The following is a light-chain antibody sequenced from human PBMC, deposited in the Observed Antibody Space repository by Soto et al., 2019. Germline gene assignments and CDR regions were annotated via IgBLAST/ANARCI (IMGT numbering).Light chain of an antibody. V-gene: IGKV2-28*01. CDR1: QSLLHSNGYNY. Sequence: DIVMTQSPLSLPVTPGEPASISCRSSQSLLHSNGYNYLDWYLQKPGQSPRLLIYLGSNRATGVPDRFSGSGSGTDFTQKISRVEAEDVGVYYCIQALQTPYTFGQGTKLEIK. J-gene: IGKJ2*01. CDR2: LGS. CDR3: IQALQTPYT.